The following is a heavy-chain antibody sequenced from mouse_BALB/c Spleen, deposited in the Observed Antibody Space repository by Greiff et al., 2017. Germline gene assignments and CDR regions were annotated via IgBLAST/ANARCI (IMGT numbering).Heavy chain of an antibody. CDR1: GFTFSSYT. Sequence: EVQLVESGGGLVKPGGSLKLSCAASGFTFSSYTMSWVRQTPEKRLEWVATISSGGSYTYYPDSVKGRFTISRDNAKNTLYLQMSSLKSEDTAMYYCTRTTVVAPYAMDYWGQGTSVTVSS. CDR3: TRTTVVAPYAMDY. J-gene: IGHJ4*01. V-gene: IGHV5-6-4*01. CDR2: ISSGGSYT. D-gene: IGHD1-1*01.